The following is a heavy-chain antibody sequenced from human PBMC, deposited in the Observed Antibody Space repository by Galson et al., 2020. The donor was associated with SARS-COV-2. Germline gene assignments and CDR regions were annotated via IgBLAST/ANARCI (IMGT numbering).Heavy chain of an antibody. D-gene: IGHD1-26*01. CDR1: GFTFSSYG. Sequence: GGSLRLSCAASGFTFSSYGMHWVRQAPGKGLEWVAVISYDGSNKYYADSVKGRFTISRDNSKNTLYLQMNSLRAEDTAVYYCAKEISCELLLYYYYGMDVWGQGTTVTVSS. CDR3: AKEISCELLLYYYYGMDV. J-gene: IGHJ6*02. CDR2: ISYDGSNK. V-gene: IGHV3-30*18.